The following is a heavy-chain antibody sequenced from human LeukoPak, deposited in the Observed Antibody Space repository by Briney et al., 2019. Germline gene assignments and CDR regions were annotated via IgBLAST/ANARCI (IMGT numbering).Heavy chain of an antibody. V-gene: IGHV3-7*01. CDR3: ARNWGWFDY. D-gene: IGHD7-27*01. Sequence: GGSLRLSCAASGFTVSSYWMNWVRQPPGKGLEWVATIKEDGREKYYVDSVKGRFTISRDNARNSLYLQMNSLRAEDTAVYYCARNWGWFDYWGQGTLVTVSS. CDR2: IKEDGREK. J-gene: IGHJ4*02. CDR1: GFTVSSYW.